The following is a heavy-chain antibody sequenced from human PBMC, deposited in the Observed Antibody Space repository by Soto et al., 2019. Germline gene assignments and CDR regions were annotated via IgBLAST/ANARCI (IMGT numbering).Heavy chain of an antibody. CDR2: IYHSGST. CDR1: GGSISNGKW. D-gene: IGHD3-10*01. J-gene: IGHJ4*02. CDR3: ARSLWFGEDYFDY. V-gene: IGHV4-4*02. Sequence: SETLSLTCAVCGGSISNGKWWSWVRQPPGKGLEWIGEIYHSGSTNYNPSLKSRVTISLDKSKNQFSLKLSSMTAADTAVYYCARSLWFGEDYFDYWGQGTPVTVSS.